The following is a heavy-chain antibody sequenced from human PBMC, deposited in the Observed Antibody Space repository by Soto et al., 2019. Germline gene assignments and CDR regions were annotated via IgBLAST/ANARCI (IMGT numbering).Heavy chain of an antibody. J-gene: IGHJ4*02. CDR2: IYYSGST. Sequence: KTSETLSLTCTVSGGSISSGDYYWSWIRQPPGKGLEWIGYIYYSGSTYYNPSLKSRVTISVDTSKNQFSLKLSSVTAADTAVYYCARAGEMATRNFDYWGQGTLVTVSS. CDR3: ARAGEMATRNFDY. V-gene: IGHV4-30-4*01. CDR1: GGSISSGDYY. D-gene: IGHD3-10*01.